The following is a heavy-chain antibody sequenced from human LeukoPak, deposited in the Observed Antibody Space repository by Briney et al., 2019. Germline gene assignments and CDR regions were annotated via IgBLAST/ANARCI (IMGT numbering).Heavy chain of an antibody. CDR3: ARQIVVVPAARTIYYYMDV. CDR1: GGTLRSYA. D-gene: IGHD2-2*01. CDR2: INPIFGTA. J-gene: IGHJ6*03. Sequence: SVKVSCKASGGTLRSYAIRWVRQAPGQGLEWMGGINPIFGTANYAQKFQDRVTHHADESTSTAYMELSSLRSEDTAVYYCARQIVVVPAARTIYYYMDVWGKGTTVTVSS. V-gene: IGHV1-69*13.